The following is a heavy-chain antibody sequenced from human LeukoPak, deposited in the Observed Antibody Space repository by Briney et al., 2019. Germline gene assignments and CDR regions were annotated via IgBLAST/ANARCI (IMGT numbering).Heavy chain of an antibody. Sequence: PGGSLRLSCAASGFTFSNAGMSWVRQAPGKGLEWVGRIKSKTDGGTTDYAAPVKGRFTISRDDSKNTLYLQMNSLKTEDTAVYYCTTEYCSSTSWSYTPGYTFDPWGQGTLVTVSS. CDR2: IKSKTDGGTT. CDR3: TTEYCSSTSWSYTPGYTFDP. V-gene: IGHV3-15*01. CDR1: GFTFSNAG. J-gene: IGHJ5*02. D-gene: IGHD2-2*01.